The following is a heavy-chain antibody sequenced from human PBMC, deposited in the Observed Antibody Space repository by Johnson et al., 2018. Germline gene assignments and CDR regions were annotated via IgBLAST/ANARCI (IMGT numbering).Heavy chain of an antibody. Sequence: VQLVETGGGVVQPGRSLRLSCEASGFTFSNYGMHWARQAPGKGLEWVAVIWYVGSNTYYADSVKGRFTISRDNSKNTLYLQMNSLRAEDTAVYYCARDPWQNGRMDVWGQGTTVTVSS. CDR3: ARDPWQNGRMDV. CDR1: GFTFSNYG. D-gene: IGHD2-8*01. V-gene: IGHV3-33*01. CDR2: IWYVGSNT. J-gene: IGHJ6*02.